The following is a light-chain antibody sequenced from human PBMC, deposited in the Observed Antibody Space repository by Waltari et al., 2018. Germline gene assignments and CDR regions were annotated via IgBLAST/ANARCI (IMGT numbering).Light chain of an antibody. Sequence: DAVVTQSPDSLAVSLCGRATIYCKSSQRLLYSSSTTNYLAWYQQQPRQPPKLLIYWTSTRASGVPARCSGSASGTDFTLSINSQQAEDVAVYYSQQYVTTPYTLGPGTKLEI. J-gene: IGKJ2*01. CDR1: QRLLYSSSTTNY. CDR2: WTS. V-gene: IGKV4-1*01. CDR3: QQYVTTPYT.